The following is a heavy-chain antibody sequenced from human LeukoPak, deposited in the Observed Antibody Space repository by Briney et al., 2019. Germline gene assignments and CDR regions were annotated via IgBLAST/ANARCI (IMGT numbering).Heavy chain of an antibody. D-gene: IGHD5-18*01. CDR2: INPNSGGT. V-gene: IGHV1-2*02. CDR3: ARKGGDTANYYYYMDV. CDR1: GYTFTGYY. J-gene: IGHJ6*03. Sequence: GASVKVSCKASGYTFTGYYMHWVRQAPGQGLEWMGWINPNSGGTNYAQKFRGRVTMTRDTSISTAYMELSRLRSDDTAVYYCARKGGDTANYYYYMDVWGEGTTVTVSS.